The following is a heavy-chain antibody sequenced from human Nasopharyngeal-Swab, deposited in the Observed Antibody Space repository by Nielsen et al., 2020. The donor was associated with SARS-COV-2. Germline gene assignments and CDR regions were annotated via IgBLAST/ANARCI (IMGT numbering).Heavy chain of an antibody. J-gene: IGHJ6*03. CDR2: IIPMFGTP. D-gene: IGHD1-1*01. CDR1: GGTFSSYA. CDR3: ARDQTGTGYYYYYMDV. Sequence: SVKVSCKASGGTFSSYAISWVRQDPGQGLEWMGGIIPMFGTPSYAQKFQGRVTITADESTSTAYMELSSLRSEDTAVYYCARDQTGTGYYYYYMDVWGKGTTVTVSS. V-gene: IGHV1-69*13.